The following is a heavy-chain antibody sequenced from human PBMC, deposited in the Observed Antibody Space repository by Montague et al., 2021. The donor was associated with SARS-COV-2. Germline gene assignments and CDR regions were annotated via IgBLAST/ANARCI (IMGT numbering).Heavy chain of an antibody. V-gene: IGHV4-39*02. CDR3: ARRLPSYCATNKCYSYYFDG. CDR1: GGSISSPDYY. Sequence: SKTLSLTCTVSGGSISSPDYYWGWIRQSPGKGLEWIGSISYTGRTYYNPSLRSRVSFSMDTSKNHFSLSLSSVTVADTAVYFCARRLPSYCATNKCYSYYFDGWGQGALVTVSS. J-gene: IGHJ4*02. CDR2: ISYTGRT. D-gene: IGHD2-8*01.